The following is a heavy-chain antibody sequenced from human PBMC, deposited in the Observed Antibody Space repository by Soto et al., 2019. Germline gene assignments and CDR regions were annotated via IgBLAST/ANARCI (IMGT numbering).Heavy chain of an antibody. Sequence: SETLSLTCTVSGGSMISYYWSWIRQPPGRGLEWIGFIYYAGSTNYNPSLKSRVTISIDTSKNQFSLKLSSVTAADTAIYYRARGGDWMRNWGQGTQVTVSS. CDR3: ARGGDWMRN. D-gene: IGHD2-21*02. J-gene: IGHJ4*02. V-gene: IGHV4-59*12. CDR2: IYYAGST. CDR1: GGSMISYY.